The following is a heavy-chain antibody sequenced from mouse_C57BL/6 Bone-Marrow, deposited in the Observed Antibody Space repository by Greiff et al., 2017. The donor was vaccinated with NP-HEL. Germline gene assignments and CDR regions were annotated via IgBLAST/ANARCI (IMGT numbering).Heavy chain of an antibody. CDR2: IYPGGGYT. D-gene: IGHD1-1*01. CDR1: GYTFTNYW. Sequence: QVQLQQSGAELVRPGTSVTMSCKASGYTFTNYWIGWAKQRPGHGLEWIGDIYPGGGYTNYNEKLKGKATLTADKSSSTAYMQFSSLTSEDSAIYYCARSVITKDYYAMDYWGQGTSVTVSS. CDR3: ARSVITKDYYAMDY. J-gene: IGHJ4*01. V-gene: IGHV1-63*01.